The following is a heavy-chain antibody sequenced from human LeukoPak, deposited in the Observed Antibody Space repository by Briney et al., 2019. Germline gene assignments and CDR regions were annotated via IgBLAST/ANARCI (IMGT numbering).Heavy chain of an antibody. CDR2: ISYDGSNK. CDR3: AKTADSSGWCYYYYGMDV. D-gene: IGHD6-19*01. Sequence: PGRSLRLSCAASGFTFSSYGMHWVRQAPGRGLEWVAVISYDGSNKYYADSVKGRFTISRDNSKNTLYLQMNSLKAEDTAVYYCAKTADSSGWCYYYYGMDVWGQGTTVTVSS. J-gene: IGHJ6*02. CDR1: GFTFSSYG. V-gene: IGHV3-30*18.